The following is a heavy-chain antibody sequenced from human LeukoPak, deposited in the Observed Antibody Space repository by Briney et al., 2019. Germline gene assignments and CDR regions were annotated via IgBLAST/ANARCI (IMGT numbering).Heavy chain of an antibody. J-gene: IGHJ4*02. CDR3: ARDHRGAQDY. V-gene: IGHV1-18*01. CDR1: GYTFTSYG. Sequence: GASVKVSCKASGYTFTSYGISWVRQAPGQGLEWMGWISAYNGNTDSAQKLQGRVTMTTDTSTSTAYMDLRSLRSDDTAVYYCARDHRGAQDYWGQGTLVIVSS. D-gene: IGHD1-26*01. CDR2: ISAYNGNT.